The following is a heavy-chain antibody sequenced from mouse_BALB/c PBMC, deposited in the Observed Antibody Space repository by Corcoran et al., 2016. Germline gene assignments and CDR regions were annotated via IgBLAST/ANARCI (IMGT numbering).Heavy chain of an antibody. CDR3: ARSRGNTAWFAY. D-gene: IGHD1-1*01. Sequence: QVQLQKSGPELVKPGASVRMSCKASGYTFTDYVISWVKQRTGQGLEWIGEIYPGSGSTYYNEKFKGKATLTADKSSNKAYMQLSSLTSEDSAGYFCARSRGNTAWFAYWGQGTLVTVSA. V-gene: IGHV1-81*01. CDR1: GYTFTDYV. J-gene: IGHJ3*01. CDR2: IYPGSGST.